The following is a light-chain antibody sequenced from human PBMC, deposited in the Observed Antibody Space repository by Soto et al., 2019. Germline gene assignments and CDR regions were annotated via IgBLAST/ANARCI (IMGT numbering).Light chain of an antibody. CDR3: QQTRTTPRP. J-gene: IGKJ1*01. CDR2: GAS. CDR1: QGISTF. V-gene: IGKV1-39*01. Sequence: DIQMTQSPSSLFASVGDRVTLTCRASQGISTFLHWYQQRPGKAPSLIIYGASNLKSGVPSRFSGRGSGTEFSLTIRSLPPEDVATYYCQQTRTTPRPFGQGTKVEIK.